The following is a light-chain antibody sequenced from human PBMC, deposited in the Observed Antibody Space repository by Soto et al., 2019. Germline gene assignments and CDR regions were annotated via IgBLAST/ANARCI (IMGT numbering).Light chain of an antibody. J-gene: IGKJ1*01. CDR1: QGISNY. Sequence: DIQMTHSPSSLSACVGDIVTITCRASQGISNYLAWYQQKPGKVPKLLIYAASTLQSGVPSRFSGSGSGTEFTLTISSLQPDDFATYYCQHYNSYSEAFGQGTKVDIK. V-gene: IGKV1-27*01. CDR3: QHYNSYSEA. CDR2: AAS.